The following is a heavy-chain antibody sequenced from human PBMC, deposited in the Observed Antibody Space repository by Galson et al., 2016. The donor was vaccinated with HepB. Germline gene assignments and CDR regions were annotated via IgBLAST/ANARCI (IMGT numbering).Heavy chain of an antibody. CDR2: ISPNSGAT. CDR1: GYTFTGYY. D-gene: IGHD6-19*01. Sequence: SVKVSCKASGYTFTGYYMHWVRQAPGQGLEWMGWISPNSGATNYAQNFQGWVTMTRDTSISTAYMELSRLRSDDTAVCYCAISYTGWYGGVFGYWGQGTLVTVSS. V-gene: IGHV1-2*04. CDR3: AISYTGWYGGVFGY. J-gene: IGHJ4*02.